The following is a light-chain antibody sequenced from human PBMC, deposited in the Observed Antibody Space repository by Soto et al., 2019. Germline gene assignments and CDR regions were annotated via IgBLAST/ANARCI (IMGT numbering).Light chain of an antibody. CDR2: ATS. Sequence: EIVLTQSPGTLCLSPGKRATLSCRASQSVSSSSLAWYQQKPGQAPRLLIYATSRRATGIPDRFSGSGSGTDFTLTISGLETEDFAVYYCHQYGNSPETFGQGTKVDIK. J-gene: IGKJ1*01. CDR3: HQYGNSPET. CDR1: QSVSSSS. V-gene: IGKV3-20*01.